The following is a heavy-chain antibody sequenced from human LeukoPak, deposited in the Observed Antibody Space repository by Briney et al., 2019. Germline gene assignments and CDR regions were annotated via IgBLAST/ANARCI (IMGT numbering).Heavy chain of an antibody. D-gene: IGHD2-21*01. Sequence: GGSLRLSCAASGFTFSSYEMNWDRQAPGKGLEWVSYISSSGTPIHYADSVKGRFTISRDNAKNSLFLQMNSLRAEDTAVYYCAREKTACGGDCYDSWGQGTLVTVSS. CDR3: AREKTACGGDCYDS. J-gene: IGHJ4*02. V-gene: IGHV3-48*03. CDR2: ISSSGTPI. CDR1: GFTFSSYE.